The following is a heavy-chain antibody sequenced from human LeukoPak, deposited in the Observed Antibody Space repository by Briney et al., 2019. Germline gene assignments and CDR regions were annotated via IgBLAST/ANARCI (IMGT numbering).Heavy chain of an antibody. CDR1: GFTFSSYW. CDR3: ARRYCSSTSCYVAFDI. Sequence: PGGSLRLSCAASGFTFSSYWMSWVRQAPGKGLEWVANIKQDGSEKYYVDSVKGRFTIARDNAKNSLYLQMNVLRAEDTAVYYCARRYCSSTSCYVAFDIWGQGTMVTVSS. V-gene: IGHV3-7*01. J-gene: IGHJ3*02. CDR2: IKQDGSEK. D-gene: IGHD2-2*01.